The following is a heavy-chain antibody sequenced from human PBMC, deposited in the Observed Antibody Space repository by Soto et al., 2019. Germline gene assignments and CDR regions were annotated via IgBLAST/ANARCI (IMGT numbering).Heavy chain of an antibody. V-gene: IGHV3-23*01. CDR3: ARDRVGHNYVCDPFDF. Sequence: GALRLSCAASGFTFNIYAMSWVRQAPGKGLEWVSSIGSSDTYNAGAVKGRSTVSRANSRSTLFQQMNSLRAKDTAVYYCARDRVGHNYVCDPFDFWGQGTMVTVPS. CDR1: GFTFNIYA. CDR2: IGSSDT. D-gene: IGHD1-1*01. J-gene: IGHJ3*01.